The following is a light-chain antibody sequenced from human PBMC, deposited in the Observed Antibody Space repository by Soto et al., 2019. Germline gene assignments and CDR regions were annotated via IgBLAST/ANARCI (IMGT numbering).Light chain of an antibody. V-gene: IGKV3-15*01. CDR1: QSVSSN. CDR2: GAS. CDR3: QQYNNWPPT. Sequence: EIVMNQSPATLSLYQGERATLSCRASQSVSSNSACYQQQPGPAPRLLIYGASTRATGTPARFSGSASAKESTPTISSLHSEDFAVYYCQQYNNWPPTFGQGTRLEIK. J-gene: IGKJ5*01.